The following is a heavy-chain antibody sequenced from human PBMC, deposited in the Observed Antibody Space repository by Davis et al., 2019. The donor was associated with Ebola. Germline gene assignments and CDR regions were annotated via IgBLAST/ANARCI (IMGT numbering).Heavy chain of an antibody. V-gene: IGHV1-69*06. CDR2: IIPIFGTA. CDR1: GGTFSSYA. J-gene: IGHJ6*02. Sequence: SVKVSCKASGGTFSSYAISWVRQAPGQGLEWMGGIIPIFGTANYAQKFQGRVTITADKSTSTAYMELSSLRSEDTAVYYCARPGSDYYGMDVWGQGTTVTVSS. D-gene: IGHD1-26*01. CDR3: ARPGSDYYGMDV.